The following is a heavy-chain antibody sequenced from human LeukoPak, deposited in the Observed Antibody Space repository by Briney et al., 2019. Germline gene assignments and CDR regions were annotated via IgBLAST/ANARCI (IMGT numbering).Heavy chain of an antibody. J-gene: IGHJ2*01. CDR1: GFIFSSYC. CDR2: VYTDGTTT. Sequence: GGSLRLSCAASGFIFSSYCMHWVRQVPGKGLVWVSRVYTDGTTTDFADSVKGRFTVSRDNAKNTLYLQMDSLRAEDTAMYYCARSVVSTYWYFDLWGRGTLVTVSS. D-gene: IGHD4-23*01. V-gene: IGHV3-74*01. CDR3: ARSVVSTYWYFDL.